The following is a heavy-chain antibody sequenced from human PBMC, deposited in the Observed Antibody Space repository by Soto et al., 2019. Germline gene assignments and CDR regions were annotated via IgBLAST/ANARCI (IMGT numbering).Heavy chain of an antibody. CDR2: TYNSGST. J-gene: IGHJ3*02. V-gene: IGHV4-59*01. Sequence: QVQLQESGPGLVKPSETLSLTCTDSGGSIRTSYWSWIRQPPGKGLEWIGYTYNSGSTNYNPSLKSRVTISVDTSKNQFSLHLSSVSAADTAVYYCARDAFDIWGQGTMVTVSS. CDR3: ARDAFDI. CDR1: GGSIRTSY.